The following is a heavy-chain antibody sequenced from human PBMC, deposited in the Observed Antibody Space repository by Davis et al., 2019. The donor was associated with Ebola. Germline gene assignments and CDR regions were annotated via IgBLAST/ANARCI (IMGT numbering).Heavy chain of an antibody. CDR1: GYTFNSHG. D-gene: IGHD6-19*01. J-gene: IGHJ4*02. CDR3: ARGRNGGWDFDY. Sequence: ASVKVSCKASGYTFNSHGISWVRQAPGQGLEWMAWISAYNGHTNYAQKFQGRLTLTTDTATSTVYMELRSLTSDDTAEYYCARGRNGGWDFDYWGQGTRVTVSS. V-gene: IGHV1-18*01. CDR2: ISAYNGHT.